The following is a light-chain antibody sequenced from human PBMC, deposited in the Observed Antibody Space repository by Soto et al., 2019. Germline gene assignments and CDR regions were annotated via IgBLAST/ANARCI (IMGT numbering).Light chain of an antibody. CDR3: QQRSNWPDT. V-gene: IGKV1-27*01. CDR2: GAS. Sequence: DIQMTQSPSSLSASVGDRVTITCRASQGIRYYLAWYQQKPDKAPKLLIYGASTLQSGVPSRFSGSGSGTDFTLTISSLEPEDFAVYYCQQRSNWPDTFGPGTKVDIK. J-gene: IGKJ3*01. CDR1: QGIRYY.